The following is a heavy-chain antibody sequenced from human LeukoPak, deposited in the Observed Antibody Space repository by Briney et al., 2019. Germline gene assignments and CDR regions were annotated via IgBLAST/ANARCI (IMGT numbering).Heavy chain of an antibody. CDR1: GLTFSKYS. V-gene: IGHV3-48*04. CDR3: AKDTIHRGGKVVVITHFDY. Sequence: GGSLRLSCAASGLTFSKYSMTWVRQAPGKGLEWVSFIDTSSTTTYYTDSVRGRFTISRDNAKNSLYLQMNSLKVEDTAIYYCAKDTIHRGGKVVVITHFDYWGQGTLVTVSS. CDR2: IDTSSTTT. J-gene: IGHJ4*02. D-gene: IGHD3-22*01.